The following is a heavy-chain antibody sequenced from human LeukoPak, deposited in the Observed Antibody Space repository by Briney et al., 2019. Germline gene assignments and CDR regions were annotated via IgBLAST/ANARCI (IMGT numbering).Heavy chain of an antibody. Sequence: ASVKVSCKASGGTFSSYAISWVRQAPGQGLEWMGGIIPIFVTANYAQKFQGRVTSTADKSTSTAYKELSSLRSEDTAVYYCARDITRVVVVGFDSWGQGTLVTVSS. CDR3: ARDITRVVVVGFDS. CDR1: GGTFSSYA. J-gene: IGHJ4*02. V-gene: IGHV1-69*06. CDR2: IIPIFVTA. D-gene: IGHD3-22*01.